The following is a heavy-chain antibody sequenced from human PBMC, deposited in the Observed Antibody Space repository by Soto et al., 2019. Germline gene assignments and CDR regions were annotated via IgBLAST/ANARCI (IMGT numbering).Heavy chain of an antibody. CDR1: GFTFSSYG. CDR3: AKDRLRVRGFPHRNKGHYGMDV. D-gene: IGHD3-10*01. CDR2: ISYDGSNK. J-gene: IGHJ6*02. V-gene: IGHV3-30*18. Sequence: QVQLVESGGGVVQPGRSLRLSCAASGFTFSSYGMHWVRQAPGKGLEWVAVISYDGSNKYYADSVKGRFTISRDNSKNTLYLQTNSLRAEDTAVYNCAKDRLRVRGFPHRNKGHYGMDVWGQGTTVTVSS.